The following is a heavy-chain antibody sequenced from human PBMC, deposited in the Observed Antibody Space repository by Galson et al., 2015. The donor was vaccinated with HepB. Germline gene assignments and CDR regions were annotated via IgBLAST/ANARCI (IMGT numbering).Heavy chain of an antibody. CDR3: AKELGYCSSTSCGDAFDI. V-gene: IGHV3-30*18. CDR2: ISYDGRNK. CDR1: GFTFSSYG. D-gene: IGHD2-2*01. Sequence: SLRLSCAASGFTFSSYGMHWVRQAPGEGLEWVAVISYDGRNKYYADSVKGRFTISRDNSKNTLYLQMNSLRAEDTAVYYCAKELGYCSSTSCGDAFDIWGQGTMVTVSS. J-gene: IGHJ3*02.